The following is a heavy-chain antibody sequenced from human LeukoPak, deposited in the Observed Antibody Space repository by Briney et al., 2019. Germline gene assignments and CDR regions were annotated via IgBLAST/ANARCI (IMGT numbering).Heavy chain of an antibody. V-gene: IGHV3-21*01. Sequence: PGGSLRLSCAASGFTFSSYSMNWVRQAPGKGLEWVSSISSSSSYIYYADSVKGRFTISRDNAKNSLYLQMNSLGAEDTAVYYCARGGDDILTDILYYYYGMDVWGQGTTVTVSS. J-gene: IGHJ6*02. CDR2: ISSSSSYI. CDR3: ARGGDDILTDILYYYYGMDV. CDR1: GFTFSSYS. D-gene: IGHD3-9*01.